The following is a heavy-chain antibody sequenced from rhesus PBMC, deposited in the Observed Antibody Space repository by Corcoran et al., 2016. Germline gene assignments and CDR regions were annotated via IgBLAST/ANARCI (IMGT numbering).Heavy chain of an antibody. CDR1: GGSISGGYG. D-gene: IGHD3-9*01. CDR3: ASRLHYEDDYGYYDTWFDY. J-gene: IGHJ4*01. V-gene: IGHV4S7*01. CDR2: IYSSSGNT. Sequence: QVQLQESGPGLLKPSETLSLTCAVSGGSISGGYGWCWIRQPPGTGLGCIGSIYSSSGNTYYNPSLKSRVTISTDTSKNQFSLKRSSVTAADTAVYYCASRLHYEDDYGYYDTWFDYWGQGVLVTVSS.